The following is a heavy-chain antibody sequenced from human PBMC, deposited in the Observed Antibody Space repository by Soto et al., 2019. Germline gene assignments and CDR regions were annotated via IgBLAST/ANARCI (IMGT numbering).Heavy chain of an antibody. V-gene: IGHV4-39*01. Sequence: SETLSLTCTVSGDSIISSDFYWGWVRQPPGKGLEWIGSIFYLGSSYYNPSLKSRVTMSVDTSKNQFSLRLRSVTAADTALYFCSRHSLALRKNNWFDPWGQGIMVTVSS. J-gene: IGHJ5*02. CDR3: SRHSLALRKNNWFDP. CDR1: GDSIISSDFY. CDR2: IFYLGSS. D-gene: IGHD3-3*02.